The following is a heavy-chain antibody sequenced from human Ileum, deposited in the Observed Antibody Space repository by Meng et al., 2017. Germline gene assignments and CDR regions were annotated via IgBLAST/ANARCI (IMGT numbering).Heavy chain of an antibody. CDR3: AREGAYNGGDY. CDR1: GYTFTTYG. CDR2: MNTDKGNT. J-gene: IGHJ4*02. D-gene: IGHD1-1*01. V-gene: IGHV1-18*01. Sequence: QVQLVQSGAEVKKPGAPVTVSCKASGYTFTTYGISWVRQVPGQGLEWMGWMNTDKGNTNYAQKFQGRVTMTRDTSTSTAYMELRSLRSDDTAVYYCAREGAYNGGDYWGQGTLVTVSS.